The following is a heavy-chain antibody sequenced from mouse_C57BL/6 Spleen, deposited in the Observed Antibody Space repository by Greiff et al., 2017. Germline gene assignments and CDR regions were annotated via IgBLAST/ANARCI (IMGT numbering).Heavy chain of an antibody. V-gene: IGHV1-78*01. CDR3: ARVGRPWYFDV. CDR1: CYTFTDHT. D-gene: IGHD2-14*01. CDR2: IYPRDGST. J-gene: IGHJ1*03. Sequence: VLLQQSDAELVNPGASVKISCKASCYTFTDHTIHWMKQRPEQGLEWIGYIYPRDGSTTYNAKFKGKATLTADKSSSTAYMQPNSLTSEDSAVYFCARVGRPWYFDVWGTGTTVTVSS.